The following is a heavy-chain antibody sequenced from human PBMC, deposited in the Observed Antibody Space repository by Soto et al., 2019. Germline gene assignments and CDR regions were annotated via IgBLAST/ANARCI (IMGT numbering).Heavy chain of an antibody. CDR2: IIPIFGTA. CDR1: GGTFSSYA. D-gene: IGHD3-10*01. J-gene: IGHJ3*02. V-gene: IGHV1-69*13. CDR3: ARLLWFGELIGGAFDI. Sequence: ASVKVSCKASGGTFSSYAISWVRQAPGQGLEWMGGIIPIFGTANYAQKFQGRVTITADESTSTAYMELSSLRSEDTAVYYCARLLWFGELIGGAFDIWGQGTMVTVSS.